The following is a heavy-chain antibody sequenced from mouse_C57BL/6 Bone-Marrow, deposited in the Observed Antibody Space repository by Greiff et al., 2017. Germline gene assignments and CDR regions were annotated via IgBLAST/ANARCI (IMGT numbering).Heavy chain of an antibody. CDR1: GFNIKNTN. V-gene: IGHV14-3*01. D-gene: IGHD1-1*01. J-gene: IGHJ2*01. Sequence: EVQLVESVAELVRPGASVKLSCTASGFNIKNTNMHWVKQRPEQGLEWIGRIDPANGNTKYAPKFQGKATITADTSSNTAYLQLSSLTSEDTAIYYCARRGYYGSSWDYWGQGTTLTVSS. CDR2: IDPANGNT. CDR3: ARRGYYGSSWDY.